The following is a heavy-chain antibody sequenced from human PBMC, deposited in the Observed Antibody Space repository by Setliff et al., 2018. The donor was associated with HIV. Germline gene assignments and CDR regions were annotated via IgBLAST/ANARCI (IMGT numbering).Heavy chain of an antibody. V-gene: IGHV4-34*01. J-gene: IGHJ4*02. Sequence: SETLSLTCAVYGGSFSGYYWSWIRQPPGKGLEWIGEINHSGSTNYNPSLKSRVTISVDTSKSQFSLKLSSVTAADTAVYYCAREGTTVTLDYWGQGTLVTVSS. D-gene: IGHD4-4*01. CDR1: GGSFSGYY. CDR2: INHSGST. CDR3: AREGTTVTLDY.